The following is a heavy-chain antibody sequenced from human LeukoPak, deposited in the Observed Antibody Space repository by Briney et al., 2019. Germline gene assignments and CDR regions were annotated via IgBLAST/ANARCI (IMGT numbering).Heavy chain of an antibody. D-gene: IGHD3-16*01. J-gene: IGHJ3*02. CDR2: ISAYNGNT. V-gene: IGHV1-18*01. CDR1: GYTFTSYG. Sequence: ASVKVSCKASGYTFTSYGISWVRQAPGQGLEWMGWISAYNGNTNYAQKLQGRVTMTTDTSTSTAYMELRSLRSDDTAVYYCARAIRTLGVGHSKKNNAFDIWGQGTMVTVSS. CDR3: ARAIRTLGVGHSKKNNAFDI.